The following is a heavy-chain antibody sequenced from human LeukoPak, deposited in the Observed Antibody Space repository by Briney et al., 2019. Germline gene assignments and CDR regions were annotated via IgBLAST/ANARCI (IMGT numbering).Heavy chain of an antibody. D-gene: IGHD6-19*01. Sequence: PGGSLRLSCAASGFTLGGYKMHWIRQAPGKGLAWVARINTDGSSITYADSVEGRFTISRDNAKNTLYLQMDSLRDEDTAVYYCTRETGWGPGYWGQGTLVTVSS. CDR1: GFTLGGYK. CDR2: INTDGSSI. CDR3: TRETGWGPGY. V-gene: IGHV3-74*01. J-gene: IGHJ4*02.